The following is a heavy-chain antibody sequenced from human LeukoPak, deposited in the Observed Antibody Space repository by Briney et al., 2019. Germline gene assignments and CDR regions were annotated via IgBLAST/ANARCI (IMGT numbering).Heavy chain of an antibody. CDR1: GYTFTGYY. Sequence: GASVKVSCKASGYTFTGYYMHWVRQAPGQGLEWMGWINPNSGGTNYAQKLQGRVTMTTDTSTSTAYMELRSLRSDDTAVYYCAQVSPPYYYYGMDVWGQGTTVTVSS. V-gene: IGHV1-2*02. D-gene: IGHD3-22*01. CDR3: AQVSPPYYYYGMDV. J-gene: IGHJ6*02. CDR2: INPNSGGT.